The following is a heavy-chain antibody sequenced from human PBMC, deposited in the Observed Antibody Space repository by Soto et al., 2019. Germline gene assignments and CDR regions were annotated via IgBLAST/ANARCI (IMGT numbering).Heavy chain of an antibody. J-gene: IGHJ6*02. CDR3: ARAIWETYGMDV. Sequence: EVQLVESGGGLVQPGGSLRLSCAASGFTFSSYAMHWVRQAPGMGLEYVSVISSNGGSTYYANSVKGRFTISRDNSKNTLYLQMGSLRAEDMAVYYCARAIWETYGMDVWGQGTTVTVSS. D-gene: IGHD3-9*01. CDR1: GFTFSSYA. CDR2: ISSNGGST. V-gene: IGHV3-64*01.